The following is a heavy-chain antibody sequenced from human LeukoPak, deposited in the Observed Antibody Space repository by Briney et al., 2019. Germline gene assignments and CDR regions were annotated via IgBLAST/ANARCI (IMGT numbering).Heavy chain of an antibody. D-gene: IGHD3-3*01. J-gene: IGHJ4*02. CDR2: IKLDGSEK. V-gene: IGHV3-7*03. CDR1: GFTFGKYW. CDR3: ARDQYDTWSRRGNFDS. Sequence: GGSLRLSCVASGFTFGKYWMSWVRQAPGKGLEWVANIKLDGSEKNYADSVKGRFTISRDNTKNSLYLQMNSLRAEDTAVFYCARDQYDTWSRRGNFDSWGQGTLVIVSS.